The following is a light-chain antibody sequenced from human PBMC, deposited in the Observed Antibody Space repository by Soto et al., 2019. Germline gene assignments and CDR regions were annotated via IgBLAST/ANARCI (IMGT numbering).Light chain of an antibody. CDR2: DVS. V-gene: IGLV2-8*01. Sequence: QSVLTQPPSASGSPGQSVTISCTGTSSDVGGYNYVSWYQQQPGKAPKLMIYDVSKRPSGVPDRFSGSKSGNTASLTVSGLQAEDEADYYCSSYAGSNTDVFGPGTKVTVL. J-gene: IGLJ1*01. CDR1: SSDVGGYNY. CDR3: SSYAGSNTDV.